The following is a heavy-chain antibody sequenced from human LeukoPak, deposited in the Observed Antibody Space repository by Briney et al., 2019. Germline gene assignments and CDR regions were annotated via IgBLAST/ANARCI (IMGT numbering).Heavy chain of an antibody. J-gene: IGHJ4*02. CDR3: AREDSSGWYYYFDY. V-gene: IGHV1-2*02. CDR1: GYTFTGYY. Sequence: ASVKVSCKASGYTFTGYYMHWVRQAPGQGLEWLGWLNPHSGGTNYAQKFQGRVTMTRDTSISTAYMELSRLRSDDTAVYYCAREDSSGWYYYFDYWGQGTLVTVSS. CDR2: LNPHSGGT. D-gene: IGHD6-19*01.